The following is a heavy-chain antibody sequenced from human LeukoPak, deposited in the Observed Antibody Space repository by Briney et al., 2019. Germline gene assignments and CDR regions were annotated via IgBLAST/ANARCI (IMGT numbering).Heavy chain of an antibody. V-gene: IGHV3-48*02. Sequence: SGGSLRLSCAASGFTFSSYSMSWVRQAPGKGLEWVSYISSGSSTMYYADSVKGRFTISRDNAKNSLYLQMNSLRDEDTAVYYCARGRVSSSWYFDYWGQGTLVTVSS. J-gene: IGHJ4*02. D-gene: IGHD6-13*01. CDR1: GFTFSSYS. CDR3: ARGRVSSSWYFDY. CDR2: ISSGSSTM.